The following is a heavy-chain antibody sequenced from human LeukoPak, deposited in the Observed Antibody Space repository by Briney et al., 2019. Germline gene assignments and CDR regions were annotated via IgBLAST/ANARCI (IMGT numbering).Heavy chain of an antibody. CDR3: ARINMARGVISPPDH. D-gene: IGHD3-10*01. V-gene: IGHV3-48*02. J-gene: IGHJ4*02. Sequence: PGGSLRLSCAASGFSFSTYSMNWVRQAPGKGLEWVSYITSSSSNIYYADSVKGRFTISRDNAKNSLYLQMNSLRDEDTAVYYCARINMARGVISPPDHWGQGTLVTVSS. CDR1: GFSFSTYS. CDR2: ITSSSSNI.